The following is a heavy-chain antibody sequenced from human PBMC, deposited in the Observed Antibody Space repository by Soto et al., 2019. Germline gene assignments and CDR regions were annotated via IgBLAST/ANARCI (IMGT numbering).Heavy chain of an antibody. Sequence: QVQLVQSGAEVKKPGASVKVSCKASGYTFTSYGISWVRQAPGQGLEWMGWISAYNGNTNYAQKLQGRVTMTTDTSTSTADMELRSLRSDATAVYYCARAIMVRGVTYYYYGMDVWGQGTTVTVSS. D-gene: IGHD3-10*01. CDR3: ARAIMVRGVTYYYYGMDV. J-gene: IGHJ6*02. CDR2: ISAYNGNT. V-gene: IGHV1-18*01. CDR1: GYTFTSYG.